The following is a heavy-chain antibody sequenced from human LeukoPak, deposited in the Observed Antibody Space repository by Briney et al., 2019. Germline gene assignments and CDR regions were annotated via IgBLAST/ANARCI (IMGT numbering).Heavy chain of an antibody. D-gene: IGHD6-19*01. CDR1: GFTFSSSV. CDR3: AKRIGSGWYYFDY. J-gene: IGHJ4*02. Sequence: GGSLRLSCAASGFTFSSSVMSWVRQAPGKGLEWVSTSGYSTYYADSVKGRFTISRDNSMHTLYLQMNSLRAEDTAVYYCAKRIGSGWYYFDYWGQGTLVTVSS. V-gene: IGHV3-23*01. CDR2: SGYST.